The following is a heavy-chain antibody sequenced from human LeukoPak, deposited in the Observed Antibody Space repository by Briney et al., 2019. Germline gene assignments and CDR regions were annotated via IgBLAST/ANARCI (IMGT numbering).Heavy chain of an antibody. CDR1: GFTFSSYA. CDR3: AKDRYYCSSTSCYTIGDAFDI. V-gene: IGHV3-23*01. D-gene: IGHD2-2*02. Sequence: GGSLRLSCAASGFTFSSYAMSWVRQAPGKGLEWVSAISGSGGSTYYADSVKGRFTISRDNSKNTLYLQMNSLRAEDTAVYYCAKDRYYCSSTSCYTIGDAFDIWGQGTMVTVSS. J-gene: IGHJ3*02. CDR2: ISGSGGST.